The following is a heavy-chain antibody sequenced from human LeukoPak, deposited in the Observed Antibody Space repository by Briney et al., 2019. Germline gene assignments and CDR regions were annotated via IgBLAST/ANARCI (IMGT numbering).Heavy chain of an antibody. V-gene: IGHV1-46*01. CDR3: ARVVYGVAVDY. J-gene: IGHJ4*02. D-gene: IGHD2-8*01. CDR1: GYTFTSYY. CDR2: INPSGGST. Sequence: GASVKVSCKASGYTFTSYYMHWVRQAPGQGLEWMGIINPSGGSTSYAQKFQGRVTMTRDASTSTVYMELSSLRSEDTAVYYCARVVYGVAVDYWGRGTLVTVSS.